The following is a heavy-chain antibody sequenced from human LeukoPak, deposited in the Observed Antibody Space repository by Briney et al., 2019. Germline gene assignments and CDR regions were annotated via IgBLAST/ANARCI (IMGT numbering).Heavy chain of an antibody. CDR2: FYHSGST. Sequence: PSETLSLTCTVSGGSISSSSYYWSWIRQPPGKGLEWIGYFYHSGSTNYNPSLKSRVTISVDTSKNQFSLKLSSVTAADTAVYYCARAFGGLWLPFDYWGQGTLVTVSS. J-gene: IGHJ4*02. D-gene: IGHD5-18*01. V-gene: IGHV4-61*05. CDR3: ARAFGGLWLPFDY. CDR1: GGSISSSSYY.